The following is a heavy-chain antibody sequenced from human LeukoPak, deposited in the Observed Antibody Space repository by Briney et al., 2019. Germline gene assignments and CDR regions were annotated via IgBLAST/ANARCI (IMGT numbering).Heavy chain of an antibody. CDR2: ISSSSSYI. V-gene: IGHV3-21*01. D-gene: IGHD6-13*01. CDR3: AREIAAGGGYYYYGMDV. CDR1: GFTFSSYS. Sequence: GGSLGLSCAASGFTFSSYSMNWVRQAPGKGLEWVSSISSSSSYIYYADSVKGRFTISRDNAKNSLYLQMNSLRAEDTAVYYCAREIAAGGGYYYYGMDVWGQGTTVTVSS. J-gene: IGHJ6*02.